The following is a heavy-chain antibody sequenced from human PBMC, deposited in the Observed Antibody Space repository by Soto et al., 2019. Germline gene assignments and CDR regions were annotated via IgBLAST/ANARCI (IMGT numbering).Heavy chain of an antibody. CDR1: GGSISSGGYY. V-gene: IGHV4-31*03. D-gene: IGHD3-9*01. Sequence: SETLSLTCTVSGGSISSGGYYWSWIRQHPGKGLEWIGYIYYSGSTYYNPSLKSRVTISVDTSKNQFSLKLSSVTAADTAVYYCAREVVGYDILTGDYYYYYMDVWGKGTTVTVSS. CDR3: AREVVGYDILTGDYYYYYMDV. CDR2: IYYSGST. J-gene: IGHJ6*03.